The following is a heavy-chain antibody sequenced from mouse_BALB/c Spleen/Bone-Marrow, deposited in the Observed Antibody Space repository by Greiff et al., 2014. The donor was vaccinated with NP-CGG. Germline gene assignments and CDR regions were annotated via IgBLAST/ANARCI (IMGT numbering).Heavy chain of an antibody. Sequence: VHVKQSGPDLVKPGASVKISCKTSGYTFTEYTMHWVRQSHGKSLEWIGGINPNNGGTTYNQKFKGKATLTVDKSSSTAYMELRSLTSEVSAVYYCAALYGIVFDYWGQGTTLTVSS. D-gene: IGHD2-1*01. CDR1: GYTFTEYT. J-gene: IGHJ2*01. V-gene: IGHV1-18*01. CDR3: AALYGIVFDY. CDR2: INPNNGGT.